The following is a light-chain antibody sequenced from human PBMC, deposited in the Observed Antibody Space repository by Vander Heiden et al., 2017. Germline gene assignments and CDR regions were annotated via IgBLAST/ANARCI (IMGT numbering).Light chain of an antibody. J-gene: IGKJ4*01. CDR3: QQYNNWPPLT. V-gene: IGKV3-15*01. CDR1: QNINRN. CDR2: GA. Sequence: EIVMTQSPATLSVSPGERATPSCRASQNINRNLAWYQPKPGQAPRLLIYGATSSGSGTEFTLTISSRQSEDFAIYYCQQYNNWPPLTFGGGTKVEIK.